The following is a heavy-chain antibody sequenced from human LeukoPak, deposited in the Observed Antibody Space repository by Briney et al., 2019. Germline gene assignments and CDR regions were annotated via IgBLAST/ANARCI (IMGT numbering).Heavy chain of an antibody. J-gene: IGHJ5*02. CDR3: ARGSLYDFWSGYYSSFDP. D-gene: IGHD3-3*01. CDR2: MYYSGST. Sequence: NPSESLYLTCTVSVGIISSYYWSWIRQPPWKGLEWIGYMYYSGSTNYNPSLKSRVTISVDTSKNQFSLKLSSVTAADTAVYYCARGSLYDFWSGYYSSFDPWGQGTLVTVSS. CDR1: VGIISSYY. V-gene: IGHV4-59*08.